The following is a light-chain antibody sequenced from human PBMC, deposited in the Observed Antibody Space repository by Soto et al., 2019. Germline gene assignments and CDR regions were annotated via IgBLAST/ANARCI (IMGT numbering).Light chain of an antibody. J-gene: IGLJ1*01. Sequence: QSVLTQPPSVSAAPGQKVTISCSGGSSNIGNNYVSWYQQLPGTAPKLLIYEDNKRPSGIPDRFSGSKSGTSATLGITGLQTGDEADYYCGAWDSSLSAYVVGTGTKLTVL. CDR1: SSNIGNNY. CDR3: GAWDSSLSAYV. CDR2: EDN. V-gene: IGLV1-51*02.